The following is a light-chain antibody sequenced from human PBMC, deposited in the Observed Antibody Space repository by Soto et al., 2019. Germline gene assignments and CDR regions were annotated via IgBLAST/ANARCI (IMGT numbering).Light chain of an antibody. CDR2: EVS. V-gene: IGLV2-14*01. CDR3: SSYTSSSTLV. J-gene: IGLJ2*01. CDR1: SSDVGGYNY. Sequence: QSALTQPASVSGSPGQSITFSCTGSSSDVGGYNYVSWYQQHPGKAPKLMIYEVSNRPSGISNRFSGSKSGNTASLTLSGLQAEDEADYYCSSYTSSSTLVFGGGTQLTVL.